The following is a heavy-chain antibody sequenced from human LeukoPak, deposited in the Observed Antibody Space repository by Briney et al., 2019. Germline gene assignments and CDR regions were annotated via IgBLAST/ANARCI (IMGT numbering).Heavy chain of an antibody. CDR1: GFTFSSYA. D-gene: IGHD2-21*01. CDR2: ISYDGSNK. Sequence: GRSLRLSCAASGFTFSSYAMHWVRQAPGKGLEWVAVISYDGSNKYYADSVKGRFTISRDNSKNTLYLQMNSLRAEDTAVYYCARDRRVIGRYFDYWGQGTLVTVSS. CDR3: ARDRRVIGRYFDY. V-gene: IGHV3-30-3*01. J-gene: IGHJ4*02.